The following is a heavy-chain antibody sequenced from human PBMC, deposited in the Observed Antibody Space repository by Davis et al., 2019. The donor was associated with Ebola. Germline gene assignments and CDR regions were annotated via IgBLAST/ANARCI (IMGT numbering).Heavy chain of an antibody. V-gene: IGHV3-23*01. CDR1: GFTFSSYA. CDR2: ISGSGGST. D-gene: IGHD4-17*01. J-gene: IGHJ6*02. Sequence: PGGSLRLSCAASGFTFSSYAMSWVRQAPGKGLEWVSAISGSGGSTYYADSVKGRFTISRDNSKNTLYLQMNSLRAEDTAVYYCAKHGDYDYYYGMDVWGQGTTVTVSS. CDR3: AKHGDYDYYYGMDV.